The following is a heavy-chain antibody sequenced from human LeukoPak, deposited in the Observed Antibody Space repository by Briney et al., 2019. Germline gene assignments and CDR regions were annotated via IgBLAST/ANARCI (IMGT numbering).Heavy chain of an antibody. V-gene: IGHV4-38-2*02. Sequence: PSETLSLTCAVSGYSISSGYYWGWIRQPPGKGLEWIGSIYHSGSTYYNPSLKSRVTISVDTSKNQFSLKLSSVTAADTAVYYCAREGLILEWLNIDYWGQGTLVTVSS. CDR1: GYSISSGYY. CDR2: IYHSGST. CDR3: AREGLILEWLNIDY. D-gene: IGHD3-3*01. J-gene: IGHJ4*02.